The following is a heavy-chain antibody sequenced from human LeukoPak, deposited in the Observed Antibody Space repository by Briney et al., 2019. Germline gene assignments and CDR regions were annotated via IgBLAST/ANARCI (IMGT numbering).Heavy chain of an antibody. CDR3: ARHAGYGSGSSSPYYGLDV. CDR2: IYYSGST. Sequence: SETLSLTCTVSGGSISSYYWSWIRQPPGKGLQWIGYIYYSGSTDYNPSLKSRVTISVDTSKNQFSLKLTSVTATDTAVYFCARHAGYGSGSSSPYYGLDVWGQGTTVTVPS. D-gene: IGHD3-10*01. V-gene: IGHV4-59*08. CDR1: GGSISSYY. J-gene: IGHJ6*02.